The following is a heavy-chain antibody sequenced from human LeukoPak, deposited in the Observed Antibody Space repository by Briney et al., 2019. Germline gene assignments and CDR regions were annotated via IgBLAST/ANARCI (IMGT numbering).Heavy chain of an antibody. Sequence: GGSLRLSCETSGFSFSTYWMSWVRQAPGKGLEWMAIIRPDGSEKYYVDSVKGRFTISRDIAKQSVFLQMTSLRVEDTAVYYCARLSAMVRGPEDIFYFEYWGLGTLVTVSS. V-gene: IGHV3-7*01. J-gene: IGHJ4*02. CDR3: ARLSAMVRGPEDIFYFEY. D-gene: IGHD3-10*01. CDR2: IRPDGSEK. CDR1: GFSFSTYW.